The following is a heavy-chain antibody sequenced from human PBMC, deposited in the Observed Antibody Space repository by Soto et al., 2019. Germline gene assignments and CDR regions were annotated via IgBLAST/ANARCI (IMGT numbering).Heavy chain of an antibody. CDR2: IHYNGNT. D-gene: IGHD5-12*01. J-gene: IGHJ4*02. Sequence: SETLSLTFTVSGDSISASSWSWVRQPPGKGLEWIGNIHYNGNTKYNPSLKSRVTMSVDTSKNQFSLKLISVTAADTAKYFCAREGNLGRWLQHFDSWGQGTLVT. V-gene: IGHV4-59*01. CDR1: GDSISASS. CDR3: AREGNLGRWLQHFDS.